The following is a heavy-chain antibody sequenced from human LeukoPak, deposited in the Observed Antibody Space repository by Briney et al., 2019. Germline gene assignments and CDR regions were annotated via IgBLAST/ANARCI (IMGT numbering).Heavy chain of an antibody. CDR3: AREVAGSGWYWVGYMDV. CDR1: GGSISSSSYY. V-gene: IGHV4-39*02. D-gene: IGHD6-19*01. Sequence: SSETLSLTCTVSGGSISSSSYYWGWIRQPPGKGLEWIGNNSGSTYYNPSLKSRVTISVDTSNNQFSLQLNSVTPEDTAVYYCAREVAGSGWYWVGYMDVWGKGTTVTISS. J-gene: IGHJ6*03. CDR2: NSGST.